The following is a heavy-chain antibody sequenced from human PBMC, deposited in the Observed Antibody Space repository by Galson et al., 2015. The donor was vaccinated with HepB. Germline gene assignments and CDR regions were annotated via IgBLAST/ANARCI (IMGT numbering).Heavy chain of an antibody. CDR1: GFTFSNAW. CDR2: IKSKTDGGTT. V-gene: IGHV3-15*01. CDR3: TTAIMITFGGAGG. D-gene: IGHD3-16*01. J-gene: IGHJ4*02. Sequence: SLRLSCAASGFTFSNAWMSWVRQAPGKGLEWVGRIKSKTDGGTTDYAAPVKGRFTISRDDSKNTLYLQMNSLKTEDTAVYYCTTAIMITFGGAGGWGQGTLVTVSS.